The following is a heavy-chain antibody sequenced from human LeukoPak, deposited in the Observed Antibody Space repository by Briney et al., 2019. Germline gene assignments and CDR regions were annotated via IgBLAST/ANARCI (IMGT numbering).Heavy chain of an antibody. Sequence: GESLKISCKGSGYIFTSYWIGWVRQMPGKGLEWMGIIYPGDSDTRYSPSFQGQVTISADKSISTAYLQWSSLKASDTAIYYCARTTHYYGSGSYVYYYVDVWGKGTTVTVSS. CDR3: ARTTHYYGSGSYVYYYVDV. V-gene: IGHV5-51*01. CDR1: GYIFTSYW. CDR2: IYPGDSDT. J-gene: IGHJ6*03. D-gene: IGHD3-10*01.